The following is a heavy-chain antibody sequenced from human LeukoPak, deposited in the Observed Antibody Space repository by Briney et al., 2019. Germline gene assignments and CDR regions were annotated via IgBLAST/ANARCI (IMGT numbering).Heavy chain of an antibody. CDR2: INHNAEII. CDR3: ARDHDWAFHY. Sequence: GGSLRLSCAASGFTFGDYVMSWVRQAPGEGLEWIAYINHNAEIIYYADSVKGRFTISRDNAKNSLSLQMNSLRDEDTAVYYCARDHDWAFHYWGQGTRVTVSS. CDR1: GFTFGDYV. D-gene: IGHD3-9*01. V-gene: IGHV3-48*02. J-gene: IGHJ4*02.